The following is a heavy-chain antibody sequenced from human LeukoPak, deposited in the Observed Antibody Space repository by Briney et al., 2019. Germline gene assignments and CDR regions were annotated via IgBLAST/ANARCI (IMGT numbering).Heavy chain of an antibody. CDR1: AYTFTSYD. D-gene: IGHD4-17*01. CDR2: MNPNSGNT. V-gene: IGHV1-8*01. CDR3: ARGSNLDYGVQIDY. J-gene: IGHJ4*02. Sequence: ASVNVSCKASAYTFTSYDINWVRQANRQGLEWMGWMNPNSGNTGYAQKFQGRVNMTRNTSISTAYMELSSLRSEDTAVYYCARGSNLDYGVQIDYWGQGTLVTVSS.